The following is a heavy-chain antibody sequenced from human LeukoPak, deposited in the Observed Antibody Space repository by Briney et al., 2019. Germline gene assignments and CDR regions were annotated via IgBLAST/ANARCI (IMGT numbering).Heavy chain of an antibody. V-gene: IGHV1-3*01. Sequence: ASVKVSCKASGYTFTSYAMHWVRQAPGQRLEWMGWINAGNVNTKYSQKFQGRVTITRDTSASTAYMELSSLRSEDTAVYYCAREISGDYYGSGSASYGMDVWGKGTTVTVSS. CDR3: AREISGDYYGSGSASYGMDV. D-gene: IGHD3-10*01. CDR1: GYTFTSYA. CDR2: INAGNVNT. J-gene: IGHJ6*04.